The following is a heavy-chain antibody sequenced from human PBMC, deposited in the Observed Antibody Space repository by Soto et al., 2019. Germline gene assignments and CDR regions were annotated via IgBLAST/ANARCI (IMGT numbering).Heavy chain of an antibody. D-gene: IGHD6-6*01. CDR2: IIPIFGTA. CDR3: ASSPRGPTLIVARRYGAV. Sequence: QVQLVQSGAEVKKPGSSVKVSCKASGGTFSSYAISWVRQAPGQGLEWMGGIIPIFGTANYAQKFQGRVTITADKSTSTAYMELSSLRSEDTAVYYCASSPRGPTLIVARRYGAVWGQGTTVTVSS. V-gene: IGHV1-69*06. J-gene: IGHJ6*02. CDR1: GGTFSSYA.